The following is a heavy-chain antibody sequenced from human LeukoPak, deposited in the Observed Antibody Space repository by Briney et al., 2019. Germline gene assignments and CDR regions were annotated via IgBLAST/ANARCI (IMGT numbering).Heavy chain of an antibody. D-gene: IGHD3-10*01. V-gene: IGHV3-7*01. Sequence: GGSLRLSCAASGFTFSSYWMSWARQAPGKGLEWVANIKQDGSEKYYVDSVKGRFTISRDNAKNSLYLQMNSLRAEDTAVYYCALMVRGVMIDYWGQGTLVTVSS. J-gene: IGHJ4*02. CDR3: ALMVRGVMIDY. CDR2: IKQDGSEK. CDR1: GFTFSSYW.